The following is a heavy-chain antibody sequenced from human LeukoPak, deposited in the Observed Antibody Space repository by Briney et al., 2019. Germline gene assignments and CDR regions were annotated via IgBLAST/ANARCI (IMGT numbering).Heavy chain of an antibody. Sequence: EASVKVSCKASGYTFTGYYMHGVRQAPGQGLEWMGWINPNSGGTNYAQKFQGRVTMTRDTSISTAYMELSRLRSDDTAVYYCARAFTIFGVVIKIRAFDIWGQGTMVTVSS. CDR1: GYTFTGYY. CDR3: ARAFTIFGVVIKIRAFDI. CDR2: INPNSGGT. V-gene: IGHV1-2*02. J-gene: IGHJ3*02. D-gene: IGHD3-3*01.